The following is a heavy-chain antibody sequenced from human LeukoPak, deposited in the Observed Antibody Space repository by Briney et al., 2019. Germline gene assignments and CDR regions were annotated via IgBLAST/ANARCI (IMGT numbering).Heavy chain of an antibody. CDR2: IYHSGST. J-gene: IGHJ4*02. CDR3: AREPNSGSYDFLQRYFDY. CDR1: GYSISSGYF. Sequence: SETLSLTCTVSGYSISSGYFWGWIRQPPGKGLEWIGSIYHSGSTYYNPSLKSRVTISVDTSKNQFSLKLSSVTAADTAVYYCAREPNSGSYDFLQRYFDYWGQGTLVTVSS. V-gene: IGHV4-38-2*02. D-gene: IGHD1-26*01.